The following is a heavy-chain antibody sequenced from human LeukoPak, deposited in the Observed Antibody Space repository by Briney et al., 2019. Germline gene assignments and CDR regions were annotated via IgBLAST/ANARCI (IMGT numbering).Heavy chain of an antibody. CDR2: MNPNSGNT. CDR3: ARRSGSYRFDY. V-gene: IGHV1-8*01. CDR1: GYTFTSYD. J-gene: IGHJ4*02. D-gene: IGHD1-26*01. Sequence: ASVKVSCKASGYTFTSYDINWVRQATGQGLEWMGWMNPNSGNTGYAQKFQGRVTITADKYTSTAYMELSSLRSEDTAVYYCARRSGSYRFDYWGQGTLVTVSS.